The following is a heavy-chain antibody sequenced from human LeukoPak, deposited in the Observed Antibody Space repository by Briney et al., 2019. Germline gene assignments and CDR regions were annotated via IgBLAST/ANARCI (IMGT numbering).Heavy chain of an antibody. CDR3: ARDGNWNYDGERFFNWFDP. D-gene: IGHD1-7*01. Sequence: SETLSLTCTVSGGSISSYYWSWIRQPAGKGLEWIGRIYTSGSTNYNPSLKSRVTMSVDTSKNQFSLKLSSVTAADTAVYYCARDGNWNYDGERFFNWFDPWGQGTLVTVSS. CDR2: IYTSGST. V-gene: IGHV4-4*07. CDR1: GGSISSYY. J-gene: IGHJ5*02.